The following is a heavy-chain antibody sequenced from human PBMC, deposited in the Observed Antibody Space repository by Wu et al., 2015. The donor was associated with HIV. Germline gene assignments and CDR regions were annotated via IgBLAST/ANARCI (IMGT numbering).Heavy chain of an antibody. J-gene: IGHJ3*02. CDR1: GGTFSSYA. V-gene: IGHV1-69*05. Sequence: QVQLVQSGAEVKKPGSSVKVSCKASGGTFSSYAISWVRQAPGQGLEWMGGIIPIFGTANYAQKFQGRVTITTDESTSTAYMELSSLRSEDTAVYYCARDQRGKERVISDAFDIWAKGQWSPSLQ. CDR2: IIPIFGTA. CDR3: ARDQRGKERVISDAFDI. D-gene: IGHD3-10*01.